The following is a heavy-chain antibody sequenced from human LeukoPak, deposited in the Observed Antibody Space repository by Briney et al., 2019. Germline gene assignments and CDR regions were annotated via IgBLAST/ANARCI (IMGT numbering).Heavy chain of an antibody. J-gene: IGHJ4*02. D-gene: IGHD3-10*01. CDR2: MNPNSGNS. Sequence: ASVKVSCKASGYTFTSYDINWVRQATGQGLEWMGWMNPNSGNSGCAQKFQGRVTITRNTSISTAYMELSSLTSDDTAVYYCARGHMVRGVSDDWGQGTLVTVSS. CDR3: ARGHMVRGVSDD. V-gene: IGHV1-8*03. CDR1: GYTFTSYD.